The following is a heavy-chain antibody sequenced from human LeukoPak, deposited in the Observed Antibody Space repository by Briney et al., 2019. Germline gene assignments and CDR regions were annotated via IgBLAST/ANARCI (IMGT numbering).Heavy chain of an antibody. J-gene: IGHJ4*02. CDR2: ISWNSGSI. V-gene: IGHV3-9*01. CDR1: GFTFDDYA. CDR3: AKDVGAGGYYDSSGSRGLDY. D-gene: IGHD3-22*01. Sequence: GGSLRLSCAASGFTFDDYAMHWVRHAPGKGLEWVSGISWNSGSIGYADSVKGRFTISRDNAKNSLYLQMNSLRAEDTALYYCAKDVGAGGYYDSSGSRGLDYWGQGTLVTVSS.